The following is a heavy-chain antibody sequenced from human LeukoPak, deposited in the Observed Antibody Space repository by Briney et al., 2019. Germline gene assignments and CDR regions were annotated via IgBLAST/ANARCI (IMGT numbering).Heavy chain of an antibody. V-gene: IGHV4-39*07. CDR2: IYYSGST. CDR3: AHPIGMTLGAFDI. Sequence: PSETLSLTCTVSGGSISSSSYYWGWIRQPPGKGLEWIGSIYYSGSTYYNPSLKSRVTISVDTSKNQFSLKLSSVTAADTAVYYCAHPIGMTLGAFDIWGQGTMVTVSS. CDR1: GGSISSSSYY. J-gene: IGHJ3*02. D-gene: IGHD4/OR15-4a*01.